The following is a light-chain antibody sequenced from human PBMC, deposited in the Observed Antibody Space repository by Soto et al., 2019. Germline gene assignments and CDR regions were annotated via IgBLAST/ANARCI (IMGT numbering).Light chain of an antibody. CDR2: CAS. J-gene: IGKJ2*01. V-gene: IGKV3-20*01. CDR1: QSFSRSY. CDR3: QQYGGSALYT. Sequence: EIVLTQSPGTMSLSPGERATLSCRASQSFSRSYLAWYQQKPGQAPRLLIYCASSRATGIPDRISGSRSGTDFTLTISRLEPGDFAVFYCQQYGGSALYTFGQGTKLEI.